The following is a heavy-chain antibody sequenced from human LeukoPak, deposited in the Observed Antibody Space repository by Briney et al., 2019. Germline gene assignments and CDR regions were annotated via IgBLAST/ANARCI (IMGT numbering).Heavy chain of an antibody. CDR3: AKDRGSGSYYKPLDY. CDR1: GFTISSYG. V-gene: IGHV3-30*02. Sequence: GGSLRLSCSASGFTISSYGMHWVRQAPGKGLEWVAFIRYDGGNKYYGDSVKGRFTISRDNSKNTLYLQMNSLRTEDTAVYYCAKDRGSGSYYKPLDYWGQRTLVTVSS. CDR2: IRYDGGNK. J-gene: IGHJ4*02. D-gene: IGHD3-10*01.